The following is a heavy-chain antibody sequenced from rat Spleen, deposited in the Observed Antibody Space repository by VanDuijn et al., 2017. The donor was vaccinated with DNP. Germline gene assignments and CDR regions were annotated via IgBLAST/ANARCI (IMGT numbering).Heavy chain of an antibody. CDR1: GFTFSDYY. V-gene: IGHV5-22*01. D-gene: IGHD4-3*01. Sequence: EVQLVESGGGLVQPGRSLKLSCAASGFTFSDYYMAWVRQAPTEGLECVAYISYDGGSTYSRDSVRGRFTISRDNAKNTLYLQMNSLRSEDMATYYCVRWNSGHFDYWGQGVMVTVSS. J-gene: IGHJ2*01. CDR3: VRWNSGHFDY. CDR2: ISYDGGST.